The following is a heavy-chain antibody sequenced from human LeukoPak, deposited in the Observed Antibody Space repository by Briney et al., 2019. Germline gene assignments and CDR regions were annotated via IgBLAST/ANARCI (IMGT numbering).Heavy chain of an antibody. J-gene: IGHJ3*02. CDR3: AKVSVTTLSGAFDI. V-gene: IGHV3-23*01. D-gene: IGHD4-17*01. CDR1: GFTFSSYA. Sequence: GGSLRLSCAASGFTFSSYAMTWVRQAPGKGLEWASAISGSGRSTYYADSVKGRFTISRDNSKSTLYLQMNSLSAEDTAIYYCAKVSVTTLSGAFDIWGQGTMVTVSS. CDR2: ISGSGRST.